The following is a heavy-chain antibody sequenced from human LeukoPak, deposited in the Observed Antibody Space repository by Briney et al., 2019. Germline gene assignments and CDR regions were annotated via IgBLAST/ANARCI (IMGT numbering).Heavy chain of an antibody. CDR3: AKSAARLVSDYYYYMDV. J-gene: IGHJ6*03. Sequence: GGSLRLSCAASGFTFDDYAMHWVRQAPGKGLEWVSLISWNGGSTYYADSVKGRFTISRDNSKNSLYLQMNSLRAEDTALYYCAKSAARLVSDYYYYMDVWGKGTTVTVSS. CDR2: ISWNGGST. V-gene: IGHV3-43D*03. D-gene: IGHD6-6*01. CDR1: GFTFDDYA.